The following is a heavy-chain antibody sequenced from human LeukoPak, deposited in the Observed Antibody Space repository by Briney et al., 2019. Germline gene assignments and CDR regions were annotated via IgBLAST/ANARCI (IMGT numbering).Heavy chain of an antibody. D-gene: IGHD6-19*01. CDR1: GFTFRTYW. CDR3: RTVRDTSGWLPMDV. CDR2: IKQDGSES. J-gene: IGHJ6*02. Sequence: GGSLRLSCGASGFTFRTYWMTWVRQAPGKGLEWVANIKQDGSESYYVESVKGRFIISRDNAKSSLYLQLNSLRVEDTGVYCARTVRDTSGWLPMDVWGQGTTVTVS. V-gene: IGHV3-7*01.